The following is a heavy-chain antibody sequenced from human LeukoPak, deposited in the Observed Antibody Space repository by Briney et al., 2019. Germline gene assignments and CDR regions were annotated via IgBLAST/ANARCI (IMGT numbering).Heavy chain of an antibody. J-gene: IGHJ3*02. V-gene: IGHV4-59*01. D-gene: IGHD3-22*01. CDR1: GASISSSY. CDR3: VRGNYDNRGYSNAFDI. Sequence: PSGTLSLTCTVSGASISSSYWSWIRQPPGKRLEWIGYIYYNGNTNSNPSLKSRVTISADTSKNQFSLKLGSVTAADTAIYYCVRGNYDNRGYSNAFDIWGQGTMVTVSS. CDR2: IYYNGNT.